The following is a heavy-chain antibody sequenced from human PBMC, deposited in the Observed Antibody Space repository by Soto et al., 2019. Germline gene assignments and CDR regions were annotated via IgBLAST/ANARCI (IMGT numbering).Heavy chain of an antibody. Sequence: QLVQSGAEVRQPASSVKVSCKTSGGTFSSYAISWVRQAPGQGLEWMGGIVPIVDTSTYAQKFQGRVKISADESTSTVYMELSSLRSDDTAVYYCVRVVAIPGYPDNWGQGTLVTVSS. J-gene: IGHJ4*02. CDR3: VRVVAIPGYPDN. CDR2: IVPIVDTS. V-gene: IGHV1-69*12. CDR1: GGTFSSYA. D-gene: IGHD5-12*01.